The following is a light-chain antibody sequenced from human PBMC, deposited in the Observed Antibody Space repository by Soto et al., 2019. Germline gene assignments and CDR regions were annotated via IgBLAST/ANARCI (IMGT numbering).Light chain of an antibody. V-gene: IGKV1-39*01. CDR1: QKINNY. CDR3: EQTYSTPVT. J-gene: IGKJ5*01. Sequence: DIRITQSPASLSASVVAGVTVTCRTSQKINNYLNWYQQKPGKAPKLLIYGASSVQSGVPLRFSGSGSGTEFTLTISSLQPEDFAIYYCEQTYSTPVTFGQGTRLEIK. CDR2: GAS.